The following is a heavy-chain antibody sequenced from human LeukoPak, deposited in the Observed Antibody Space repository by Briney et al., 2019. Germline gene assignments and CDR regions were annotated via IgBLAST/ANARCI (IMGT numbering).Heavy chain of an antibody. CDR2: ISGSGGST. V-gene: IGHV3-23*01. Sequence: GGSLRLSCAASGFTFSSYAMSWVRQAPGKGLEWVSAISGSGGSTDYADSVKSRFTISRDNSKNTLYLQMNSLRAEDTAVYYCAKGTYSSGSPLDYWGQGTLVTVSS. CDR3: AKGTYSSGSPLDY. CDR1: GFTFSSYA. J-gene: IGHJ4*02. D-gene: IGHD6-19*01.